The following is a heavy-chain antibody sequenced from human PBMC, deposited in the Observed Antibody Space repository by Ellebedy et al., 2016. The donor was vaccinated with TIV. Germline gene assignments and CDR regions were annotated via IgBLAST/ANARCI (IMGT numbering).Heavy chain of an antibody. CDR2: IKQDGSEK. CDR3: ARVLRAGQELDY. CDR1: AFTFSASW. J-gene: IGHJ4*02. Sequence: GESLKISCEGSAFTFSASWMSWVRQAPGKGLEWVANIKQDGSEKNYMGSVKGRFTISRDNPTNSLYLQMHSLSAEDTAVYYCARVLRAGQELDYWGQGTLVTVSS. V-gene: IGHV3-7*01. D-gene: IGHD6-13*01.